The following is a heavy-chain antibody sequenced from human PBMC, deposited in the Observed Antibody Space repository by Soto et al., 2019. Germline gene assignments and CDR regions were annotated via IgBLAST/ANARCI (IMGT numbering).Heavy chain of an antibody. CDR1: GFTFSSYA. CDR3: ARRGPGTYFDY. J-gene: IGHJ4*02. Sequence: EVQLLDSGGGLVQPGGSLRLSCAASGFTFSSYAINWVRQAPGKGLEWVSVISGSGDSTYYADSVKGRFTVSRDNSKNTLYLQMNSLRVEETAVYYCARRGPGTYFDYWGQGTLVTVSS. V-gene: IGHV3-23*01. D-gene: IGHD6-13*01. CDR2: ISGSGDST.